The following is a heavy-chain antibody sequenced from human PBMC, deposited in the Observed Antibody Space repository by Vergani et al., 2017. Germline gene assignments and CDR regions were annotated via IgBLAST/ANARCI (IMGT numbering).Heavy chain of an antibody. CDR3: AKADYGDYAFDY. J-gene: IGHJ4*02. V-gene: IGHV3-9*01. Sequence: EVQLVESGGGLVQPGRSLRLSCAASGFTFDDYAMYWVRQAPGKGLEWVSGISWNSGSIGYADSVKGRFTISRDNAKNSLYLQMNSLRAEDTALYYCAKADYGDYAFDYWGQGTLVTVSS. D-gene: IGHD4-17*01. CDR2: ISWNSGSI. CDR1: GFTFDDYA.